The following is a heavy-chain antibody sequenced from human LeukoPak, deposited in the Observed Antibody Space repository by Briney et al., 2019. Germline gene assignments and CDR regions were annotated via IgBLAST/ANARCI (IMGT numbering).Heavy chain of an antibody. CDR2: ISSSGGST. Sequence: GGSLRLSCAASGFTFTSYWMSWVRQAPGKGLECVSSISSSGGSTYYADSVKGRFTISRDNSKNTLYLQMNSLRAEDTAVYYCAKALGGYYDTSFDYWGQGTLVTVSS. J-gene: IGHJ4*02. D-gene: IGHD3-22*01. CDR3: AKALGGYYDTSFDY. V-gene: IGHV3-23*01. CDR1: GFTFTSYW.